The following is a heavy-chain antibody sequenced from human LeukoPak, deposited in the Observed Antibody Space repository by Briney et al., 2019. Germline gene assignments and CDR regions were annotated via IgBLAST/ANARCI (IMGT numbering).Heavy chain of an antibody. V-gene: IGHV3-33*01. CDR3: ARLAGSDYTGSFDL. CDR2: VWFDGSNS. Sequence: HPGGSLRLSCAGSGFRFSTYGMHWVRQAPGKGLEWLGYVWFDGSNSDYVDPVKGRFTISRDNSKNTVFLQMNSLRAEDTAVYHCARLAGSDYTGSFDLWGQGTPVTVSS. D-gene: IGHD3-10*01. CDR1: GFRFSTYG. J-gene: IGHJ4*02.